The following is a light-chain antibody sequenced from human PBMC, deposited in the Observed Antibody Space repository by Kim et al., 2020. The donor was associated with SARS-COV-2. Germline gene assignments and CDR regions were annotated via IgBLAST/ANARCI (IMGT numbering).Light chain of an antibody. J-gene: IGLJ2*01. CDR2: DNN. CDR3: GTWDSSLSAVV. Sequence: GQTVTITCSGSRSNSGNNYVSWYHQLPATAPKLLIYDNNKRPSGIPDPFSGSKSGTSATLGITRLQPGDEADYYCGTWDSSLSAVVFGGGTKVTVL. CDR1: RSNSGNNY. V-gene: IGLV1-51*01.